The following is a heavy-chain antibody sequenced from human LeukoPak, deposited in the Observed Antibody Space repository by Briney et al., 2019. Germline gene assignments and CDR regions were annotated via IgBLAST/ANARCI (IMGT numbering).Heavy chain of an antibody. CDR3: ARGSIEYSSSPPYYYYYYMDV. CDR1: GGSISSGSYY. V-gene: IGHV4-61*02. J-gene: IGHJ6*03. Sequence: SETLSLTCTVSGGSISSGSYYWSWIRQPAGKGLEWIGRIYTSGSTNYDPSLKSRVTISVDTSKNQFSLKLSSVTAADTAVYYCARGSIEYSSSPPYYYYYYMDVWGKGTTVTVSS. CDR2: IYTSGST. D-gene: IGHD6-6*01.